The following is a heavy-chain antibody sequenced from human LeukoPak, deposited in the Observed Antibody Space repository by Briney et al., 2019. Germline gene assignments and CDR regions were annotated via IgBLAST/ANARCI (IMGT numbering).Heavy chain of an antibody. Sequence: KPGGSLRLSCAASGFTFSDYYMSWIRQAPGKGLEWVSYISSSNSYTDYADSVKGRFTISRDNAKNSLYLQVNSLRAEDTAVYYCARPYSSGWYGGFDLWGRGTLVSVSS. D-gene: IGHD6-19*01. V-gene: IGHV3-11*03. CDR2: ISSSNSYT. J-gene: IGHJ2*01. CDR1: GFTFSDYY. CDR3: ARPYSSGWYGGFDL.